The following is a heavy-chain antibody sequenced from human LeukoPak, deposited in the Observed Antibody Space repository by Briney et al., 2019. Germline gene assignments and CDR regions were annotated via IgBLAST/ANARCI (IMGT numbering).Heavy chain of an antibody. CDR3: ASILGSGSWYLPFDY. D-gene: IGHD6-13*01. CDR1: GGSFSGYY. V-gene: IGHV4-34*01. Sequence: SETLSLTCAVYGGSFSGYYWSWIRQPPGKGLEWIGEINHSGSTNYNPSLKSRVTISVDTSKNQFSLKLSSVTAADTAVYYCASILGSGSWYLPFDYWGQGTLVTVSS. J-gene: IGHJ4*02. CDR2: INHSGST.